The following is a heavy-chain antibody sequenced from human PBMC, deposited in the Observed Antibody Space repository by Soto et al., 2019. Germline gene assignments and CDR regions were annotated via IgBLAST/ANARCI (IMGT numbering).Heavy chain of an antibody. D-gene: IGHD1-1*01. Sequence: QVQLAQSGGEVKKPGASVKVSCKASGYTFTSFGIVWVRQAPGQGLEYMGWITVSNGNPNYAPKFQDRVTMTVDTSTSTAYMELRSLISDDTAMYYCARWLQLRPLDYWGQGTLVTVSS. V-gene: IGHV1-18*01. CDR1: GYTFTSFG. CDR3: ARWLQLRPLDY. CDR2: ITVSNGNP. J-gene: IGHJ4*02.